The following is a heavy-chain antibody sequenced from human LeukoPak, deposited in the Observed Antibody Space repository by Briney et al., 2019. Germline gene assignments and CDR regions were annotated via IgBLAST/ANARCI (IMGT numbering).Heavy chain of an antibody. CDR3: ARAAAGIMIGVGVAFDI. Sequence: ASVKVSCKASGYTFTDYYMHWVRQAPGQGLEWMGWINTNSGGTNYAQKFQGRVTMNRDTSISTAYMELSRLRSDDTAVYYCARAAAGIMIGVGVAFDIWGQGTMVTVSS. CDR2: INTNSGGT. CDR1: GYTFTDYY. V-gene: IGHV1-2*02. J-gene: IGHJ3*02. D-gene: IGHD6-13*01.